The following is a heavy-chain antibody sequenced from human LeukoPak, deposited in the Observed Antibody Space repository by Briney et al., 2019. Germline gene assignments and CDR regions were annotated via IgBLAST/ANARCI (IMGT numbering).Heavy chain of an antibody. Sequence: KPSETLSLTCAAYGGSFSGYYWSWIRQPPGKGLEWIGDINHNGSTNYNPSLKSRVTISVDTSKHQFSLKLSSVTAADTAVYYCARGGAGTNYDFWSGYSDLFDYGGEGTLVTVSS. V-gene: IGHV4-34*01. J-gene: IGHJ4*02. D-gene: IGHD3-3*01. CDR1: GGSFSGYY. CDR3: ARGGAGTNYDFWSGYSDLFDY. CDR2: INHNGST.